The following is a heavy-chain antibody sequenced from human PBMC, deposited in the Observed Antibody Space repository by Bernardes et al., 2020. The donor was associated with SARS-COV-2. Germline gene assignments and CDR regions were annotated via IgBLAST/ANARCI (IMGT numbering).Heavy chain of an antibody. J-gene: IGHJ5*02. CDR2: INWNGGST. D-gene: IGHD3-10*01. Sequence: GGSLRLSCAASGFTFDDYGMSWVRQAPGKGLEWVSGINWNGGSTGYADSVKGRFTISRDNAKNSLYLQMNSLRAEDTALYHCARERYGSGSYSWLAVGFDPWGQGTLVTVSS. CDR3: ARERYGSGSYSWLAVGFDP. V-gene: IGHV3-20*01. CDR1: GFTFDDYG.